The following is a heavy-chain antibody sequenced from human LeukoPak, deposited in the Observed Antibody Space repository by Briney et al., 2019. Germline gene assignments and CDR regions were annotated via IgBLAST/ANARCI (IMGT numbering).Heavy chain of an antibody. CDR3: AREPLRITISGVAPRNYMDV. V-gene: IGHV4-34*01. D-gene: IGHD3-3*01. CDR2: INHSGST. CDR1: GGSFSGYY. J-gene: IGHJ6*03. Sequence: SETLSLTCAVYGGSFSGYYWSWIRQPPGKGLEWIGEINHSGSTNYNPSLKSRVTISVDTSKNQFSLKLSSVTAADTAVYYCAREPLRITISGVAPRNYMDVWGKGTTVTVSS.